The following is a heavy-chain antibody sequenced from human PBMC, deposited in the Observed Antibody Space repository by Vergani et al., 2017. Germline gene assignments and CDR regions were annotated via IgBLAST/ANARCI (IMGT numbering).Heavy chain of an antibody. CDR3: ARGLSGYCSGDKCYIHPWFDS. Sequence: QVQLVQSGTEVKKPGASVKVSCKASGYTFTNYDINWVRRATGQGLEWMGWMNPISGNTGFAQKFRGRVTITRDTSISTAYMELSSLRSEDTAIYYCARGLSGYCSGDKCYIHPWFDSWGARTLVTVSS. CDR1: GYTFTNYD. CDR2: MNPISGNT. V-gene: IGHV1-8*03. J-gene: IGHJ5*01. D-gene: IGHD2-15*01.